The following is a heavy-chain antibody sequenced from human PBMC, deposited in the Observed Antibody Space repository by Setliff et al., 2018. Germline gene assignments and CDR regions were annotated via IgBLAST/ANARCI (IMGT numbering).Heavy chain of an antibody. CDR1: GFTFKTYA. D-gene: IGHD2-15*01. J-gene: IGHJ4*02. V-gene: IGHV3-23*01. CDR2: ITGSGGDRDDKS. CDR3: ARDDYCGGGICSVRLDY. Sequence: PGGSLRLSCAASGFTFKTYAMSWVRQSPGKGLELVSSITGSGGDRDDKSYYSDFVQGRFTISRDESNNTVYLQMHSLRAEDTAIYYCARDDYCGGGICSVRLDYWGQGALVTVSS.